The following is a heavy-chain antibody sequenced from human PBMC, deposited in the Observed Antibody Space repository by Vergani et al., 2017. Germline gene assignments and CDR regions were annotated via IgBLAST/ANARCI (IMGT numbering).Heavy chain of an antibody. CDR2: IYCSGST. Sequence: QVQLQESGPGLVKPSETLSLTCTVSGGSISSYYWSWIRQPPGKGLEWIGYIYCSGSTNYNPSLKSRVTISVDTSKNQFSLKLSSVTAADTAVYYCARGADKDGYNKLAAFDIWGQGTMVTVSS. V-gene: IGHV4-59*01. D-gene: IGHD5-24*01. CDR1: GGSISSYY. J-gene: IGHJ3*02. CDR3: ARGADKDGYNKLAAFDI.